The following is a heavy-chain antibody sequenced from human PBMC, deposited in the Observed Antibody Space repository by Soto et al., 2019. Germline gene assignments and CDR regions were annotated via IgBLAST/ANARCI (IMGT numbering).Heavy chain of an antibody. J-gene: IGHJ4*02. CDR1: GGSISTSSYY. CDR3: ARDYDSSGDY. Sequence: PSETLSLTCTVSGGSISTSSYYWGWIRQPPGKGLEWIGSIYYSGSTYYKPSLKSRVTISVDTSKNHFSLKLSSVTAADTAVYYCARDYDSSGDYWGQGTLVTVSS. V-gene: IGHV4-39*02. CDR2: IYYSGST. D-gene: IGHD3-22*01.